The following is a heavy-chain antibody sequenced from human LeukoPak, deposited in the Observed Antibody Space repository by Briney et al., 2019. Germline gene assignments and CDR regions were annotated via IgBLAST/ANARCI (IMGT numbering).Heavy chain of an antibody. Sequence: GRSLRLSCATSGFTFNRFGMHWVRQAPGKGLEWVAVIWYDGSNKDYADSVKGRFTISRDNSKNTLYLQMSGLRTEDTAVYYCATSAHIEVGTAPPPDYWGQGTLVTVTS. CDR1: GFTFNRFG. J-gene: IGHJ4*02. CDR2: IWYDGSNK. D-gene: IGHD2-21*02. CDR3: ATSAHIEVGTAPPPDY. V-gene: IGHV3-33*01.